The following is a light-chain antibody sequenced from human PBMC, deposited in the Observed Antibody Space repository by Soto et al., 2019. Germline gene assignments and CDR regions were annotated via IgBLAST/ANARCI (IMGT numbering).Light chain of an antibody. V-gene: IGKV1-39*01. Sequence: DIQMTQSPSSXSAFVGDSVTVTCRASQPIGTSLHWYQQKAGKAPKVLISAATKLQSGVPSRFTGGGSGTDFTLTISNLQPEDSATYYCQQGYNTFWTFGRGTKGDIK. J-gene: IGKJ1*01. CDR3: QQGYNTFWT. CDR1: QPIGTS. CDR2: AAT.